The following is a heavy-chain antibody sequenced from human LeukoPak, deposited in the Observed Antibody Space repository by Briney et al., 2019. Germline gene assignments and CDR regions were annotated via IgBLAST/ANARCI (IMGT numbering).Heavy chain of an antibody. CDR2: INHSGST. J-gene: IGHJ4*02. CDR3: ARGQGSGYYYDSSGYWY. Sequence: SETLSLTCAVYGGSFSRYYWSWIRQPPGKGLEWIGEINHSGSTNYNPSLKSRVTISVDTSKNQFSLKLSSVTAADTAVYYCARGQGSGYYYDSSGYWYWGQGTLVTVSS. D-gene: IGHD3-22*01. V-gene: IGHV4-34*01. CDR1: GGSFSRYY.